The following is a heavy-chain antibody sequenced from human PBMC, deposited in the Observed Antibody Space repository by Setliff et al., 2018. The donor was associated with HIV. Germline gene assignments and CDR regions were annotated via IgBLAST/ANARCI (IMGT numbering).Heavy chain of an antibody. CDR3: ERGVATNLDP. CDR1: GFTFSNYA. V-gene: IGHV3-21*05. J-gene: IGHJ5*02. D-gene: IGHD5-12*01. Sequence: GGSLRLSCAASGFTFSNYAMSWVRQAPGKGLEWVSHISGTGTFIYYADSVKGRFTISRDNAKNSLYLQMNSLRAEDTAVYYCERGVATNLDPWGQGSLVTVPQ. CDR2: ISGTGTFI.